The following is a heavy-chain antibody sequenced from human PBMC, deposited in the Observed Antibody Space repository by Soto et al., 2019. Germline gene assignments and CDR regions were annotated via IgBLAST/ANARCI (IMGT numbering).Heavy chain of an antibody. Sequence: RASVKVSCKASGYTFTGYYMHWVRQAPGQGLEWMGWINPNSGGTNYAQKFQGRVTMTRDTSISTAYMELSRLRSDDTAVYYCARAHSSGWYDSPGYWGQGTLVTVSP. CDR2: INPNSGGT. J-gene: IGHJ4*02. D-gene: IGHD6-19*01. CDR3: ARAHSSGWYDSPGY. V-gene: IGHV1-2*02. CDR1: GYTFTGYY.